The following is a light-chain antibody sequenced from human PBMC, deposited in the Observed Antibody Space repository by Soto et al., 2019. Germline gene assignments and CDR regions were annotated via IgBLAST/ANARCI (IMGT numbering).Light chain of an antibody. V-gene: IGKV1-9*01. Sequence: DIQLTQSPSFLSASVGDRVTITCRASQGISSSLAWYQQKPGKAPKLLIYTASNLQGGVPSRFSGSGSGTEFTLTISGLQPEDVATYFCQQLNDYPITFGRGTRLENK. J-gene: IGKJ5*01. CDR1: QGISSS. CDR2: TAS. CDR3: QQLNDYPIT.